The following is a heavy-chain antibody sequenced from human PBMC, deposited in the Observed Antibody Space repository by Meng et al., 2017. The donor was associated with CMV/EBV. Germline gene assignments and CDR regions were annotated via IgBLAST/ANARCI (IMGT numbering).Heavy chain of an antibody. CDR1: GFTFDDYT. CDR2: ISWDGGST. V-gene: IGHV3-43*01. Sequence: GGSLRLSCAASGFTFDDYTMHWVRQAPGKGLEWVSLISWDGGSTYYADSVKGRFTISRDNSKHSLYLQMNSLRTEDTALYYCAKEVFGTEGATYFDYWGQGTLVTVSS. CDR3: AKEVFGTEGATYFDY. D-gene: IGHD1-1*01. J-gene: IGHJ4*02.